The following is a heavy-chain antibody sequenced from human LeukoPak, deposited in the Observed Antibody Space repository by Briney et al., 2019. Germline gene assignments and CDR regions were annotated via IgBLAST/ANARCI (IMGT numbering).Heavy chain of an antibody. J-gene: IGHJ4*02. CDR2: LYNSGST. D-gene: IGHD5-18*01. Sequence: SETLSLTCTVSGGSISVFYWSWIRQPPGKGMEWVGFLYNSGSTNYNPSLKSRVTISVDTSKDQFSLRLSSVTAADTAVYYCARARPDTAMAVDYWGQGTLVTVSS. CDR1: GGSISVFY. V-gene: IGHV4-59*01. CDR3: ARARPDTAMAVDY.